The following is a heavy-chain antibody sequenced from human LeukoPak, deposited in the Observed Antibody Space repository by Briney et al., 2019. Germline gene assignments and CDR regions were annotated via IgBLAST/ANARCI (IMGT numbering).Heavy chain of an antibody. CDR2: ISDTGNT. D-gene: IGHD5-18*01. Sequence: SGGSLRLSCAASGFTLSSYAMSWVRQAPGKGLEWVSAISDTGNTYHADSVKGRFTISRDSSKNTLFLQMNRLRAEDTAVYFCSTATYSSGYHYFESWGQGTLVTVSS. CDR3: STATYSSGYHYFES. V-gene: IGHV3-23*01. J-gene: IGHJ4*02. CDR1: GFTLSSYA.